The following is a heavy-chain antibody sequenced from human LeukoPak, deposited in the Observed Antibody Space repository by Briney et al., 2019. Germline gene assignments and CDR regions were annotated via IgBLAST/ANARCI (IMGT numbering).Heavy chain of an antibody. CDR2: IYYGGST. V-gene: IGHV4-39*01. Sequence: SETLSLTCGVSGDSTSSNTHFWGWIRQPPGKGLEWIGAIYYGGSTYYNPSLKSRVTISVDTSKNQFSLKLSSVTAADTALFYCARSPAYCGGDCPTGGAFDIWGQGIMVTVSS. D-gene: IGHD2-21*02. CDR3: ARSPAYCGGDCPTGGAFDI. CDR1: GDSTSSNTHF. J-gene: IGHJ3*02.